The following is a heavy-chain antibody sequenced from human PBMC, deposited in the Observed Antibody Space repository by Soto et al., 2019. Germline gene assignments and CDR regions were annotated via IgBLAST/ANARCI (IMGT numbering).Heavy chain of an antibody. V-gene: IGHV4-61*01. CDR2: SYYSGST. CDR3: AGGAKYCTNGVCYTPNNWFDP. J-gene: IGHJ5*02. CDR1: GCSVSSGSYY. D-gene: IGHD2-8*01. Sequence: WETLSLTCTVSGCSVSSGSYYWSWIRQPPGKGLVWIGYSYYSGSTNYNPSLKSRVAISVDTSKNQFSLKLSSVTAADTAVYYCAGGAKYCTNGVCYTPNNWFDPWGQGTLVTVSS.